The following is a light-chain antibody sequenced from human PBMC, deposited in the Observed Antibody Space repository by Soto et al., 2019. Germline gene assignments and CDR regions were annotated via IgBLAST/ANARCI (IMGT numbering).Light chain of an antibody. V-gene: IGKV3-20*01. CDR1: QSVSSNY. Sequence: EIVLTQSPDTLSLSPGERATLSCRASQSVSSNYLAWYQQIPGQAPRPLIYGASSRVPGIPDRFSGSGSGTDFTLTISRLEPEDFAVYYCQQYDSTVTFGGGTKVDIK. CDR2: GAS. CDR3: QQYDSTVT. J-gene: IGKJ4*01.